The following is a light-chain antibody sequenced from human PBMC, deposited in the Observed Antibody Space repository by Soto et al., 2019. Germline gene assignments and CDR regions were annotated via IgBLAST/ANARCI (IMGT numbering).Light chain of an antibody. J-gene: IGKJ2*01. V-gene: IGKV1-9*01. CDR1: HGINIF. CDR2: AAS. Sequence: DIQLTQSPSFVYASVGDRVTITCRASHGINIFLAWFQQKPGKAPNLLISAASTLQSGVPSRFSGSGSETEFTLTITSLQPEDSATYYCQQRNSYPRTFGQGSKVDI. CDR3: QQRNSYPRT.